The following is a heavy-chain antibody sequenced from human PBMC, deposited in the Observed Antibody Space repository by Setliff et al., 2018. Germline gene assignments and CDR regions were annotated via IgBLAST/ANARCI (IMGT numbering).Heavy chain of an antibody. CDR2: INPKNGGA. J-gene: IGHJ6*03. D-gene: IGHD3-3*01. CDR3: ARDKALRLLGYMDV. Sequence: ASVKVSCKASGYTFTSYYIHWVRQAPGQGLEWMGVINPKNGGATYPQNLQGRVTMTRDTSTSTVYMELSSLRSEDTAVYYCARDKALRLLGYMDVWGKGTTVTVSS. V-gene: IGHV1-46*01. CDR1: GYTFTSYY.